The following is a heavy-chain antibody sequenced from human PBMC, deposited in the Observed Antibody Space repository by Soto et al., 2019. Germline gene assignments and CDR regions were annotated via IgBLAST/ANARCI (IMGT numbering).Heavy chain of an antibody. CDR1: GFTFDNYA. D-gene: IGHD6-6*01. CDR2: ISGSGDSK. CDR3: VKTVAARLMGFER. V-gene: IGHV3-23*01. Sequence: EAQLFESGGGLVQPGGSLRLSCTASGFTFDNYAMNWVRQAPGKGLEWVSVISGSGDSKYYADSVKGRFTISRDNSHNTLYLQMDSLRAEDTAAYYCVKTVAARLMGFERWGQGTLVTVSS. J-gene: IGHJ4*02.